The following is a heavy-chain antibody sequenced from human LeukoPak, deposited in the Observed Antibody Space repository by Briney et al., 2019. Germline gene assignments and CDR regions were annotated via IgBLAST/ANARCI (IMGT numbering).Heavy chain of an antibody. CDR3: ARGAYGDYYYYYYYYMDV. Sequence: SETLSLTCTVSGYSISSSYYWGWTRQPPGKGLEWIGSIYYSGSTYYNPSLKSRVTISVDTSKNQFSLKLSSVTAADTAVYYCARGAYGDYYYYYYYYMDVWGKGTTVTVSS. CDR1: GYSISSSYY. D-gene: IGHD4-17*01. V-gene: IGHV4-38-2*02. J-gene: IGHJ6*03. CDR2: IYYSGST.